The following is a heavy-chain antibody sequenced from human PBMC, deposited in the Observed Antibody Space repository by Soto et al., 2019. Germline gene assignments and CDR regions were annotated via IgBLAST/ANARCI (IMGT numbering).Heavy chain of an antibody. CDR1: SGSISSSNW. D-gene: IGHD4-17*01. J-gene: IGHJ5*02. V-gene: IGHV4-4*02. Sequence: PSETLSLTCAVSSGSISSSNWWSWVRQPPGKGLEWIGEIYHSGSTNYNPSLKSRVTISVDKSKNQFSLKLSSVTAADTAVYYYARAAPSPTPVTSSYCFAPGGQEPLVTVSS. CDR3: ARAAPSPTPVTSSYCFAP. CDR2: IYHSGST.